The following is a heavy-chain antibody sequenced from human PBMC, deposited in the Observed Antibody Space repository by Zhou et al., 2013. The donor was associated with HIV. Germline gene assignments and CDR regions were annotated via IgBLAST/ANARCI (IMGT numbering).Heavy chain of an antibody. V-gene: IGHV1-46*01. J-gene: IGHJ6*02. CDR2: MNSDGNGA. D-gene: IGHD3-16*01. Sequence: QVQLVQSGAEVKKLGASVMISCKASGYSFTRHKIHWLRQAPGQGLEWMGKMNSDGNGAYAQKFQDRITMTRDLSTTTVYMHLRRLKSEDTAVYYCARRQDLGLEYYYYGMDVWGQGTTVTVS. CDR3: ARRQDLGLEYYYYGMDV. CDR1: GYSFTRHK.